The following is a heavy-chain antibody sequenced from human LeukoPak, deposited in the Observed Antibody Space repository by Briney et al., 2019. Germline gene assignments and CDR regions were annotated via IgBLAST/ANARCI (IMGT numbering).Heavy chain of an antibody. J-gene: IGHJ4*02. CDR3: ARNLTTVTNYFDY. D-gene: IGHD4-17*01. Sequence: ASVKVSCKPSGYIFTSYGISWVRQPPGQGREWMGWISAYNGNTNYAQKFQGRVTMTTDTCTSTAYMELRSLRSDDTAVYYCARNLTTVTNYFDYWGQGTLVTVSS. CDR2: ISAYNGNT. CDR1: GYIFTSYG. V-gene: IGHV1-18*01.